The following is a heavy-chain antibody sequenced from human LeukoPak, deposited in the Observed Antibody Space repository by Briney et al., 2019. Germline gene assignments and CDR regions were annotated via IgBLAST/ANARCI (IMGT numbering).Heavy chain of an antibody. CDR2: IVVGSGNT. D-gene: IGHD5-12*01. J-gene: IGHJ4*02. V-gene: IGHV1-58*02. CDR1: GFTFTSSA. CDR3: AADVLYRFSPGLGLPRDY. Sequence: GASVKVSCKASGFTFTSSAMQWVRQARGQRLEWIAWIVVGSGNTNYAQKFQERVTITRDMSTSTAYMELSSLRSEDTAVYYCAADVLYRFSPGLGLPRDYWGQGTLVTVSS.